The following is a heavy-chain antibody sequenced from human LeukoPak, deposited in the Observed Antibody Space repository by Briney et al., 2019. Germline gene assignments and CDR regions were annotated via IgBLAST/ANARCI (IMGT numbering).Heavy chain of an antibody. CDR1: GFTFSSYA. CDR2: ISYDGSNK. V-gene: IGHV3-30-3*01. J-gene: IGHJ4*02. Sequence: GGSLRLSCAASGFTFSSYAMHWVRQAPGKGLEWVAVISYDGSNKYYADSVKGRFTVSRDNSKNTLYLQMNSLRAEDTAVYYCARGLDYWGQGTLVTVSS. CDR3: ARGLDY.